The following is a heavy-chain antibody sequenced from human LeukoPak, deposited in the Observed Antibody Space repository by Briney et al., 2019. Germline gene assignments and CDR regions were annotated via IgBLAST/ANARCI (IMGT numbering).Heavy chain of an antibody. J-gene: IGHJ4*02. D-gene: IGHD2-15*01. CDR2: ISSSSSTI. Sequence: GGSLRLSCAASGFTFSSYSMNWVRQAPGKGLEWGSYISSSSSTIYYADSVKGRFTISRDDSRNTLYLQMNSLRAEDMAVYYCAKCRSLSPASATNYWGQGTLVTVSS. CDR1: GFTFSSYS. CDR3: AKCRSLSPASATNY. V-gene: IGHV3-48*01.